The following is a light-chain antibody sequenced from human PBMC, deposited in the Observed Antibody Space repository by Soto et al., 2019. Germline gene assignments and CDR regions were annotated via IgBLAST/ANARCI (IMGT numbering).Light chain of an antibody. CDR1: SSDVGGYNY. Sequence: QSVLTQPRSVFGSPGQSVTISCTGTSSDVGGYNYVSWYQHHTGEAPKLMIYDVDKRPSGVPGRFSGSKSGNTASLTISGLQAEDEADYYCCSNAGSYPFVFGTGTKVTVL. CDR2: DVD. J-gene: IGLJ1*01. V-gene: IGLV2-11*01. CDR3: CSNAGSYPFV.